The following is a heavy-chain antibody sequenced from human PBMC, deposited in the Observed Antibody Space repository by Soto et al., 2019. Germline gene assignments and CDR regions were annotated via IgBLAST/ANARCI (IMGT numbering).Heavy chain of an antibody. J-gene: IGHJ4*02. CDR1: GYTLIELS. V-gene: IGHV1-24*01. CDR3: ATGYNSSWDYFDY. Sequence: GASVKVSCKVSGYTLIELSMHWVRQAPGKGLEWMGGFDPEDGETIYAQKFQGRVTMTEDTSTDTAYMELSSLRSGDTAVYYCATGYNSSWDYFDYWGQGILVTVXX. D-gene: IGHD6-13*01. CDR2: FDPEDGET.